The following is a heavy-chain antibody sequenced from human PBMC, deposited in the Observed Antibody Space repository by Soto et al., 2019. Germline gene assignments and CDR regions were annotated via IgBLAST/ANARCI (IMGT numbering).Heavy chain of an antibody. J-gene: IGHJ3*02. Sequence: PGGSLRLSCAASGFTFSSYAMSWVRQAPGKGLEWVSAISGSGGSTYYADSVKGRFTISRDNSKNTLYLQMNSLRAEDTAVYYCATKGTAMTTVTTGAFDIWGQGTMVTVSS. CDR1: GFTFSSYA. D-gene: IGHD4-17*01. CDR2: ISGSGGST. V-gene: IGHV3-23*01. CDR3: ATKGTAMTTVTTGAFDI.